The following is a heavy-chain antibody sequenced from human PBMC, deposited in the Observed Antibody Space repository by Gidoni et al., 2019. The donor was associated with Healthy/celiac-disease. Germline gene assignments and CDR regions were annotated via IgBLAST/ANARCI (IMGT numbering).Heavy chain of an antibody. Sequence: QVQLVESGGASVQPGGSLRLSCPASGFTCSDYYMSWIRQAPGKGLEWVSYISSSSSYTNYADSVKGRFTISRDNAKNSLYLQMNSLRAEDTAVYYCASGDYDSSGYYYFDYWGQGTLVTVSS. CDR3: ASGDYDSSGYYYFDY. V-gene: IGHV3-11*06. J-gene: IGHJ4*02. D-gene: IGHD3-22*01. CDR2: ISSSSSYT. CDR1: GFTCSDYY.